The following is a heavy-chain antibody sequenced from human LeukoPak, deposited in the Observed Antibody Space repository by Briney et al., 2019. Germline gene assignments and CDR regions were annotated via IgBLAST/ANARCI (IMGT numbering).Heavy chain of an antibody. J-gene: IGHJ4*02. CDR1: LDSTTSNF. Sequence: SETLSLTCTVSLDSTTSNFWSWVRQPPGKGLEWIGEIHRSGSTNYNPSLQRRVTTSIDRPKNQIALELSSVTAADTAVYYCAREIIGGFNPGAYWGQGTLVTVSS. CDR2: IHRSGST. V-gene: IGHV4-4*02. D-gene: IGHD3-16*02. CDR3: AREIIGGFNPGAY.